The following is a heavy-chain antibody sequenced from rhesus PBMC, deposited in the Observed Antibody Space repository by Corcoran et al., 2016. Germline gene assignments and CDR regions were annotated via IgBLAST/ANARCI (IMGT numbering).Heavy chain of an antibody. CDR1: GYSISSGYV. D-gene: IGHD4-23*01. J-gene: IGHJ5-1*01. CDR3: ARAGNTVTHRFNRFDV. CDR2: IGGSRGST. Sequence: QVQLQESGPGLVKPSETLSLTCAVSGYSISSGYVCGWIRQPPGQGLGWIGYIGGSRGSTNYNPSLKSRVTISKDTSKNQFSLKLSSVTAADTAVYYCARAGNTVTHRFNRFDVWGPGVLVTVSS. V-gene: IGHV4-127*01.